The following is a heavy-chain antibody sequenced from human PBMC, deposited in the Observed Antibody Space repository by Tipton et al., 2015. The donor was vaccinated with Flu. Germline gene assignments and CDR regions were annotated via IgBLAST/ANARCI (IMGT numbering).Heavy chain of an antibody. Sequence: TLSLTCAVYGGSFSAYYWSWIRQPPGKGLGWVGEINHSGSTNYNPSLTSRVTISAATSKKQFSLWLTSVTAADTAVYYCASKVANWGLWEPLAYWGHGTLVTVSS. CDR1: GGSFSAYY. V-gene: IGHV4-34*01. CDR2: INHSGST. D-gene: IGHD7-27*01. CDR3: ASKVANWGLWEPLAY. J-gene: IGHJ4*01.